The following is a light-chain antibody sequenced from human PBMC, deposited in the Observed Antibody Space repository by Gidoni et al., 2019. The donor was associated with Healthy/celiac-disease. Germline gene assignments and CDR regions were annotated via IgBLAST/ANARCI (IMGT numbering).Light chain of an antibody. V-gene: IGKV4-1*01. J-gene: IGKJ1*01. CDR1: QSVLYSSNNKNY. CDR2: WAS. CDR3: QQYYISET. Sequence: DIVMTQSPDSVAVSLGERATINCKSSQSVLYSSNNKNYLAWYQQKPGQPPKLLIYWASTRETGVPDRFSGSGSGTDFTLTISNLQAEDVAVYYCQQYYISETFGQGTKVEIK.